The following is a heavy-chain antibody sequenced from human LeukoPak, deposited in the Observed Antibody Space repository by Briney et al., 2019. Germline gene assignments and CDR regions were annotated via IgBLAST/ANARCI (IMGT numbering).Heavy chain of an antibody. Sequence: ASVKVSCKASGYTFTSYDINWVRQATGQGLEWMGWMNPNSGNTGYAQKFQGRVTMTEDTSTDTAYMELSSLRSEDTAVYYCATGVSPDGQLLNYWGQGTLVTVSS. D-gene: IGHD5-24*01. J-gene: IGHJ4*02. V-gene: IGHV1-8*01. CDR2: MNPNSGNT. CDR3: ATGVSPDGQLLNY. CDR1: GYTFTSYD.